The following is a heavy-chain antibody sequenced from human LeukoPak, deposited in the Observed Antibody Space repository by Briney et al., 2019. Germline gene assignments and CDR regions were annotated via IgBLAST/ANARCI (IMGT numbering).Heavy chain of an antibody. CDR2: IYYSGST. V-gene: IGHV4-59*01. CDR1: GGSISSYY. Sequence: ASETLSLTCTVSGGSISSYYWSWIRQPPGKGLEWIGYIYYSGSTNYNPSLKSRVTISVDTSKNQFSLKLSSVTAADTAVYYCAREHRPYYYYGMDLWGQGTTVTVSS. J-gene: IGHJ6*02. CDR3: AREHRPYYYYGMDL.